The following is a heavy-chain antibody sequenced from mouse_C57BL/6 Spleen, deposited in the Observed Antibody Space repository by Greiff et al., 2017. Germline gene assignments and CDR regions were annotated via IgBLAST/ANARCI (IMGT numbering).Heavy chain of an antibody. CDR2: ISSGSSTI. CDR3: ARPSGYWYFDV. V-gene: IGHV5-17*01. CDR1: GFTFSDYG. J-gene: IGHJ1*03. Sequence: EVHLVESGGGLVKPGGSLKLSCAASGFTFSDYGMHWVRQAPEQGLEWVAYISSGSSTIYYAATVKGRFTISRDNAKNTPFLQLTSLRSEDTAMYYCARPSGYWYFDVWGTGTTVTVSS.